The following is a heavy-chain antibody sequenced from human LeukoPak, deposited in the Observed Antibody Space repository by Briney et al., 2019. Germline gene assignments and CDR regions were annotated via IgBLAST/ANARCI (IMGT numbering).Heavy chain of an antibody. CDR2: TNHSGST. CDR1: GGSLSGYI. Sequence: KASETLSLTCAVYGGSLSGYIWSWIRQPPGKGVEWIGETNHSGSTDYNPSLKSRVTMSVDTSRNQFSLKLNSVTAADAAVYYCVRADGRDGYRGLVDYWGQGTLVTVSA. J-gene: IGHJ4*02. CDR3: VRADGRDGYRGLVDY. V-gene: IGHV4-34*01. D-gene: IGHD5-24*01.